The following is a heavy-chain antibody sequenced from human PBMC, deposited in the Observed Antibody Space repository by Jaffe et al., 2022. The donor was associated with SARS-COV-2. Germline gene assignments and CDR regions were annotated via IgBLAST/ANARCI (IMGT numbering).Heavy chain of an antibody. V-gene: IGHV1-18*01. CDR1: GYTFTKYG. CDR3: AREGEQLAYYYYDYMDV. J-gene: IGHJ6*03. Sequence: QVQLVQSGAEVKKPGASVRVPCKASGYTFTKYGISWVRQAPGQGLEWMGWISVYNGNIKYAQKFQDRLTMTTDISTSTAYMELRSLRSDDTAVYYCAREGEQLAYYYYDYMDVWGKGTTVTVSS. D-gene: IGHD6-13*01. CDR2: ISVYNGNI.